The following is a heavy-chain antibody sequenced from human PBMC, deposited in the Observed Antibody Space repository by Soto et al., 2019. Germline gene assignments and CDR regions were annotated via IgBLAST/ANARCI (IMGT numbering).Heavy chain of an antibody. CDR3: ARAQTIFGIITVFDY. Sequence: SETLSLTCTVSGGSINSGGYYWIWIRQHPGKGLEWIGYIYYSGSTYYNPSLKSRVTISVDTSKNQFSLKLTSVTAADTAVYFCARAQTIFGIITVFDYWGQGTLVTVSS. D-gene: IGHD3-3*01. CDR1: GGSINSGGYY. V-gene: IGHV4-31*03. CDR2: IYYSGST. J-gene: IGHJ4*02.